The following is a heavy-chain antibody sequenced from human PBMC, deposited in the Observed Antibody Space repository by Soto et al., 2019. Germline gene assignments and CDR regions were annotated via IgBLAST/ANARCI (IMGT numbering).Heavy chain of an antibody. D-gene: IGHD6-19*01. J-gene: IGHJ4*02. CDR2: ILYDGSEK. V-gene: IGHV3-33*01. CDR3: AREPGRIAVAGFDY. Sequence: QVQLVESGGGVVQPGRSLRLSCVASGFMFDSYGMHWVRQAPGKGLEWVAIILYDGSEKYHADSVKGRFTISRDNSKNTLYLQMNSLRAEDTALYCCAREPGRIAVAGFDYWGQGTLVTVPS. CDR1: GFMFDSYG.